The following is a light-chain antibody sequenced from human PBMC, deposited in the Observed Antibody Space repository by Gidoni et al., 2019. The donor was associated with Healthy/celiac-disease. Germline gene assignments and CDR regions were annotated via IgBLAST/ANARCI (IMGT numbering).Light chain of an antibody. CDR3: QQYNNWPLT. Sequence: EPVLTQSPATLSVSQGERATLPCRASQSVSSNLAWDQQKPGQAPRLLIYGASTRATGIPARFSGSGSGTEFTLTISSLQSEDFAVYYCQQYNNWPLTFGGGTKVEIK. CDR2: GAS. CDR1: QSVSSN. V-gene: IGKV3-15*01. J-gene: IGKJ4*01.